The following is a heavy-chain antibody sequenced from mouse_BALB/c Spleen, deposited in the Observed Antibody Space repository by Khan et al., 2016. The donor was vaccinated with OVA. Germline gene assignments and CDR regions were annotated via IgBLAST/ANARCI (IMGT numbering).Heavy chain of an antibody. D-gene: IGHD2-2*01. CDR2: IDPFSGGT. CDR3: RRHGYVAWFTY. V-gene: IGHV1S135*01. Sequence: VQLKQSGPELMKPGASVKISCKASGYSFTSYYIHWVMQSHGKSLEWIGYIDPFSGGTTYNQKFKGKATLTVDKSSSTAYIHLSSLTSEDSAVFYCRRHGYVAWFTYWGQGTLVTVSA. J-gene: IGHJ3*01. CDR1: GYSFTSYY.